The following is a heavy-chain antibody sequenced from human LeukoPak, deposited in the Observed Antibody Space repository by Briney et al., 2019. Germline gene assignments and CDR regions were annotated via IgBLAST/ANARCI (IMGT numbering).Heavy chain of an antibody. Sequence: ASVKVSCKASGGTFSSYAISWVRQAPGQGLEWMGGIIPIFGTANYAQKFQGRVTITADESTSTAYMELSSLRSEDTAVHYCARGSRGYSGSPDYWGQGTLVTVSS. J-gene: IGHJ4*02. CDR2: IIPIFGTA. V-gene: IGHV1-69*13. D-gene: IGHD5-12*01. CDR1: GGTFSSYA. CDR3: ARGSRGYSGSPDY.